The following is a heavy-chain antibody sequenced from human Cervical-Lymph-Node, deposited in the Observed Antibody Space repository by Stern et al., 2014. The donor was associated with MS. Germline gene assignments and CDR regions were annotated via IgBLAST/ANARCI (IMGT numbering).Heavy chain of an antibody. Sequence: VQLVESGAEVKRPESSVKVSCKASGGSLSTLDISCVRQAPGQGLEWVGEIMPLFGTANYAQKFKGRVTITADESTSTVYMELSSLKSEDTAIYFCARHQAGIAANWGQGTLVTVTS. CDR3: ARHQAGIAAN. CDR2: IMPLFGTA. J-gene: IGHJ4*02. CDR1: GGSLSTLD. D-gene: IGHD6-13*01. V-gene: IGHV1-69*01.